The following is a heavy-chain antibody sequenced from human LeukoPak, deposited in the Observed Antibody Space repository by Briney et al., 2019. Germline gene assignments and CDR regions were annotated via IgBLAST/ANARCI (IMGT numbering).Heavy chain of an antibody. Sequence: PSETLSLTCAVYGGSFSGYYWSWIRQPPGKGLEWIGEINHSGSTNYNPSLKSRVTISVDTSKNQFSLKLSSVTAADTAVYYCARHRSGSYYVYRGQGTLVTVSS. D-gene: IGHD1-26*01. CDR2: INHSGST. V-gene: IGHV4-34*01. CDR1: GGSFSGYY. J-gene: IGHJ4*02. CDR3: ARHRSGSYYVY.